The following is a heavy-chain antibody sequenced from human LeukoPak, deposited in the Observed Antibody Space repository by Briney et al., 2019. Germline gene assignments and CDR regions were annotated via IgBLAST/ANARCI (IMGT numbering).Heavy chain of an antibody. CDR3: ARVAGGDWYYFDF. CDR1: GYTFTAYY. CDR2: INLNSGGT. Sequence: VASVKVSCKASGYTFTAYYMHWVRQAPGQGLEWMGWINLNSGGTNSAQKFQGGVTMTRDTSISAAYMELSRLGSDDTAVYYCARVAGGDWYYFDFWGQGTLVTVSS. V-gene: IGHV1-2*02. D-gene: IGHD2-21*02. J-gene: IGHJ4*02.